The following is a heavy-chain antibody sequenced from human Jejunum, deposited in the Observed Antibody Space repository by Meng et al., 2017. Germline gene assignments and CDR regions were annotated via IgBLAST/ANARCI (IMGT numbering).Heavy chain of an antibody. D-gene: IGHD3-3*01. J-gene: IGHJ4*02. Sequence: QVQLVPAGVEVKQPGASANAFCKDTGYTFNAYGISLGRQAPGEGLGWRRWINAYNGNTNYEVNVQSRVTMTTDTSTSKAYMQLRNLRSDDTAVYYCAREASFVSDYWGQGTLVTVSS. CDR1: GYTFNAYG. CDR2: INAYNGNT. CDR3: AREASFVSDY. V-gene: IGHV1-18*01.